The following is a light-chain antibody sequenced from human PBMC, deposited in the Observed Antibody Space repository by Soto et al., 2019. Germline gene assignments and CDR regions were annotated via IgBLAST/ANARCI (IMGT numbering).Light chain of an antibody. V-gene: IGLV2-14*01. Sequence: QSALTQPASVSGSPGQSITISCTGTSSDGGGYNYVSWYQQHPGKAPKLMIYEVSNRPSGVSNRFSGSKSGNTASLTISGLQAEDEAVYYCSSYTSSSTYVFGTGTKVTVL. CDR1: SSDGGGYNY. CDR2: EVS. J-gene: IGLJ1*01. CDR3: SSYTSSSTYV.